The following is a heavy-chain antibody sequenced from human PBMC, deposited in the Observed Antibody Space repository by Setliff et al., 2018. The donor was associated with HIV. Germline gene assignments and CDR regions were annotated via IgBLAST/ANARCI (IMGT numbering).Heavy chain of an antibody. D-gene: IGHD2-2*01. Sequence: GGSLRLSCAASGFSFSYAWMSWVRQAPGKGLEWVGHIRSKANGGTTEYAAPVKGRFTISRDDSKNTLYLQMNSLKIEDTAFYYCARGSCSSASCSIDCWGQGTLVTVSS. CDR3: ARGSCSSASCSIDC. V-gene: IGHV3-15*01. CDR2: IRSKANGGTT. CDR1: GFSFSYAW. J-gene: IGHJ4*02.